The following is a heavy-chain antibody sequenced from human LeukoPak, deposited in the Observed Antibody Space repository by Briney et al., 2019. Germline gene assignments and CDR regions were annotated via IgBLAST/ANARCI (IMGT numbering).Heavy chain of an antibody. V-gene: IGHV3-74*01. CDR3: VSGYCSSTTCYRGAY. Sequence: PGGSLRLSCAASGFTFGNYWMHWVRQAPGKGLLWVSRISDDGSSANYADSVQGRFTIPRDNAKNTVYLQMHSLRAEDTAVYYCVSGYCSSTTCYRGAYWGQGTLVTVSS. CDR2: ISDDGSSA. D-gene: IGHD2-2*03. J-gene: IGHJ4*02. CDR1: GFTFGNYW.